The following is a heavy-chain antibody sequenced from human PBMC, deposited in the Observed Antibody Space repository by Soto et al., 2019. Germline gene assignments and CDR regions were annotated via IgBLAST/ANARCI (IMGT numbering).Heavy chain of an antibody. CDR1: GFTFSSYD. Sequence: PGGSLRLSCAASGFTFSSYDMHWVRQATGKGLEWVSAIGTAGDTYYPGSVKGRFTISRENAKNSLYLQMNSLRAGDTAVYYCARATLYCSSPRCGMDVWGQGTTVTVSS. CDR2: IGTAGDT. D-gene: IGHD2-2*01. J-gene: IGHJ6*02. CDR3: ARATLYCSSPRCGMDV. V-gene: IGHV3-13*01.